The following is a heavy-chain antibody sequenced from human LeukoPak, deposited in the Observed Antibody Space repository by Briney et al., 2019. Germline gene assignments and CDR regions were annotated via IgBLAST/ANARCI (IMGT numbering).Heavy chain of an antibody. CDR3: ARAVGTVVTAGPPDC. J-gene: IGHJ4*02. CDR1: GYTFTGYY. Sequence: ASVKVSCKASGYTFTGYYMHWVRQAPGQGLEWMGWINPNSGGTNYAQKFQGRVTMTRDTSISTAYMELSRLRSDDTAVYYCARAVGTVVTAGPPDCWGQGTLVTVSS. V-gene: IGHV1-2*02. CDR2: INPNSGGT. D-gene: IGHD2-15*01.